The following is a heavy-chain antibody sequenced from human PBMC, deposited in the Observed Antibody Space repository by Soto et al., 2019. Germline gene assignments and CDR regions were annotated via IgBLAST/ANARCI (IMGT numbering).Heavy chain of an antibody. CDR1: GFTFSSYG. CDR2: ISYDGSNK. V-gene: IGHV3-30*18. Sequence: GGSLRLSCAASGFTFSSYGMHWVRPAPGKGLERVAVISYDGSNKYYADSVEGRFTISRDNSKNTLYLQMNSLRAEDTAVYYCAKVPYYDFWSGYLDYWGQGTLVTVSS. CDR3: AKVPYYDFWSGYLDY. J-gene: IGHJ4*02. D-gene: IGHD3-3*01.